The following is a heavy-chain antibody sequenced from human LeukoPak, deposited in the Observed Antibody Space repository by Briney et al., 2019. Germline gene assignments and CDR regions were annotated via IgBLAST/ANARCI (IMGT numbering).Heavy chain of an antibody. CDR1: GFTFSLYW. CDR3: ARDISEPSTPDI. J-gene: IGHJ4*02. Sequence: GGSLRLSCTASGFTFSLYWMSWVRQAPGKGLEWVATIKGDGSEKYYVDSVEGRFTISRDNAQNSLDLHMDSLRAEDTAVYYCARDISEPSTPDIGGQGALVTVSS. D-gene: IGHD1-14*01. V-gene: IGHV3-7*01. CDR2: IKGDGSEK.